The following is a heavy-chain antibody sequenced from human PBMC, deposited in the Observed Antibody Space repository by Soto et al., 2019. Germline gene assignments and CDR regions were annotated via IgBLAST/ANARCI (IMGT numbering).Heavy chain of an antibody. CDR3: TTDLVAGYYYYYGMDV. CDR2: IKSKTDGGTT. Sequence: EVQLVESGGGLVKPGGSLRLSCAASGFTFSNAWMNWVRQAPGKGLEWVGRIKSKTDGGTTDYAAPVKGRFTISRDDSKNTLYLQMNSLKTEDTAVYYCTTDLVAGYYYYYGMDVWGKGTTVTVSS. V-gene: IGHV3-15*07. D-gene: IGHD6-19*01. CDR1: GFTFSNAW. J-gene: IGHJ6*04.